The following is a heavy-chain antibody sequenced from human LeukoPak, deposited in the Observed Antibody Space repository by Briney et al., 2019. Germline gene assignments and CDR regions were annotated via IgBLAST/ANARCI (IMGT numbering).Heavy chain of an antibody. CDR3: AKDLRYSSSWPGDVDY. J-gene: IGHJ4*02. CDR1: GFTFSSYA. V-gene: IGHV3-23*01. CDR2: ISGSGGST. Sequence: GGSLRLSCAASGFTFSSYAMSWVRQAPGKGLEWDSAISGSGGSTYYADSVKGRFTISRDNSKNTLYLQMNSLRAEDTAVYYCAKDLRYSSSWPGDVDYWGQGTLVTVSS. D-gene: IGHD6-13*01.